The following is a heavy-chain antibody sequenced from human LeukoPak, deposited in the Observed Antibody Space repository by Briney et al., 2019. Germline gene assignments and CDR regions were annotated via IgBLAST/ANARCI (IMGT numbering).Heavy chain of an antibody. CDR3: AKRGFVIRVILVGFHKEAYYFDS. V-gene: IGHV3-23*01. CDR1: GFTFSSYA. Sequence: GRSLRLSCAASGFTFSSYAMHWVRQAPGKGLEWVAGISGSGGSTNYADSVKGRFTISRDNPKNTLFLQMNSLRAEDTAVYFCAKRGFVIRVILVGFHKEAYYFDSWGQGALVTVSS. CDR2: ISGSGGST. J-gene: IGHJ4*02. D-gene: IGHD2/OR15-2a*01.